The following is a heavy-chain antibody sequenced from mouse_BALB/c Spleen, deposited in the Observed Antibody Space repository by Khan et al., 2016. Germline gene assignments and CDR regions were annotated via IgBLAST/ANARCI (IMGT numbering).Heavy chain of an antibody. CDR3: VRHGPGAMDY. CDR2: INTFTGQP. J-gene: IGHJ4*01. V-gene: IGHV9-1*02. CDR1: GYTFTNYG. Sequence: IQLVQSGPELKKPGETVKISCKASGYTFTNYGMIWVKQAPGKDLKWMGWINTFTGQPSYADDFKGRFAFSLETSASTVYLQINNLKNEDMATYFCVRHGPGAMDYWAQGTSVTVSS.